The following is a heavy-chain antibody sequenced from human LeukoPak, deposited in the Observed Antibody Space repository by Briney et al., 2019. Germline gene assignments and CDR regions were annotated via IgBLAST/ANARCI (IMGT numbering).Heavy chain of an antibody. CDR3: ARSPRYCSGGSCHYYFDY. CDR2: MNPNSGNT. J-gene: IGHJ4*02. V-gene: IGHV1-8*03. Sequence: ASVKVSCKASGYTFTSYDINWVRQATGQGLEWMGWMNPNSGNTGYAQKFQGRVTITRNTSISTAYMELSSLRSEDTAVYYCARSPRYCSGGSCHYYFDYWGQGTQVTVSS. CDR1: GYTFTSYD. D-gene: IGHD2-15*01.